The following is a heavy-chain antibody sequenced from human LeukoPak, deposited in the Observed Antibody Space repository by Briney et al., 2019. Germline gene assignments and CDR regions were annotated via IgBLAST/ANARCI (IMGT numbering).Heavy chain of an antibody. J-gene: IGHJ4*02. CDR1: GGSFSGYY. Sequence: PSETLSLTCAVYGGSFSGYYWSWIRQPPGKGLEWIGEINHSGSTNYNPSLKSRVTISVDTSKNQFSLKLSSVTAADTAVYHCARGYYDFWSGYYGGIFNYFDYWGQGTLVTVSS. V-gene: IGHV4-34*01. CDR3: ARGYYDFWSGYYGGIFNYFDY. D-gene: IGHD3-3*01. CDR2: INHSGST.